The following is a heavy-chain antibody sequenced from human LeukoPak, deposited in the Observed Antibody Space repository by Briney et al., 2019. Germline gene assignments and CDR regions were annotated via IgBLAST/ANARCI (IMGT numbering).Heavy chain of an antibody. Sequence: SETLSLTCTVSGGSISSYYWTWIRQPPGKGLEWIGYTYYSGGTNYNPSLKRRVTISVDTSKNQFSLKLSSVTAADTAVYYCARAPGVTTSLDYWGQGTLVTVSS. CDR1: GGSISSYY. CDR3: ARAPGVTTSLDY. V-gene: IGHV4-59*01. J-gene: IGHJ4*02. D-gene: IGHD4-17*01. CDR2: TYYSGGT.